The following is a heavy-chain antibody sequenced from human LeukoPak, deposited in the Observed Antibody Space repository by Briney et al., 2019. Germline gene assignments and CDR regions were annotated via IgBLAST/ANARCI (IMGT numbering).Heavy chain of an antibody. V-gene: IGHV4-39*01. Sequence: SETLSLTCTVSGGSISSSSYYWGWIRPPPGKGLEWIWTIYYSGSTYYNPSLKSRVTISVDTSKNQFSLKLSSVTAAGTAVYYCADYYDSGGYFKYFHHWGQGTLVTVSS. CDR3: ADYYDSGGYFKYFHH. CDR1: GGSISSSSYY. D-gene: IGHD3-22*01. J-gene: IGHJ1*01. CDR2: IYYSGST.